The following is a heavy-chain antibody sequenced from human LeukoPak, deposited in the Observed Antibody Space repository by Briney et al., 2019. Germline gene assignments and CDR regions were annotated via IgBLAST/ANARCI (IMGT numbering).Heavy chain of an antibody. J-gene: IGHJ5*02. CDR1: NGSINNDY. CDR2: IDYSGYT. V-gene: IGHV4-59*08. Sequence: SETLSLTCNVPNGSINNDYWLWVRQPPGKGLEWIAYIDYSGYTDYNPSVKSRVTMSIDTSKSQFTLHLRSVSAADTAIYYCATCAPNRYWLAPWGQGILVTVSS. CDR3: ATCAPNRYWLAP.